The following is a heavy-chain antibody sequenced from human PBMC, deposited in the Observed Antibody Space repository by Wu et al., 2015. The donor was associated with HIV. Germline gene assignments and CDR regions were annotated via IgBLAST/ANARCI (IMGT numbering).Heavy chain of an antibody. CDR1: GYTFSSYG. D-gene: IGHD6-13*01. J-gene: IGHJ3*02. CDR3: AITTGYSSSWYDPGDTFDI. Sequence: QVQLVQSGTEVKKPGASVKVSCKASGYTFSSYGISWVRQAPGQGLEWMGWISAFNGNTDFAQRVQDRVTMTTDTSTSTAYMELSSLRSEDTAVYYCAITTGYSSSWYDPGDTFDIWGQGTMVTVSS. V-gene: IGHV1-18*01. CDR2: ISAFNGNT.